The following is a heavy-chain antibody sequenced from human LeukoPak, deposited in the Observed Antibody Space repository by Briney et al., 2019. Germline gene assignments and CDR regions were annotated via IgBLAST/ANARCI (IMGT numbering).Heavy chain of an antibody. J-gene: IGHJ5*02. Sequence: GGSLRLSCAASGFTFSSYAMSWVRQAPGKGLEWVSAISGSGGSTYYTDSVKGRFTISRDNSKNTLHLQMNSLRAEDTAVYYCAKVDSSANWFDPWGQGTLVTVSS. CDR3: AKVDSSANWFDP. D-gene: IGHD6-25*01. CDR2: ISGSGGST. CDR1: GFTFSSYA. V-gene: IGHV3-23*01.